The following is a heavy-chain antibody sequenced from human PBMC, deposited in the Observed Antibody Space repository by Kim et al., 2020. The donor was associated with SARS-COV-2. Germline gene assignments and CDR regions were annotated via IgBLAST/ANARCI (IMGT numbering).Heavy chain of an antibody. CDR3: ARDQGIATADPFDY. J-gene: IGHJ4*02. CDR1: GFTFSSYS. V-gene: IGHV3-21*01. CDR2: ISSSSSYI. D-gene: IGHD6-13*01. Sequence: GGSLRLSCAASGFTFSSYSMNWVRQAPGKGLEWVSSISSSSSYIYYADSVKGRFTISRDNAKNSLYLQMNSLRAEDTAVYYCARDQGIATADPFDYWGQGTLVTVSS.